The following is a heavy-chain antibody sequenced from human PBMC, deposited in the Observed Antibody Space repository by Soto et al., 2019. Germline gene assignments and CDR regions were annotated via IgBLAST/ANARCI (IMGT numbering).Heavy chain of an antibody. Sequence: LSLTCSVSGGSISSVGHYWTWIRQQPGKGLEWIGYIYYSGSTDYNPSLKSRVTISVDRSKNQFSLNLSSVTAADTAIYYCARESGGYDSSTRYGLDVWGQGTTVTVSS. CDR1: GGSISSVGHY. V-gene: IGHV4-31*03. J-gene: IGHJ6*02. D-gene: IGHD6-25*01. CDR3: ARESGGYDSSTRYGLDV. CDR2: IYYSGST.